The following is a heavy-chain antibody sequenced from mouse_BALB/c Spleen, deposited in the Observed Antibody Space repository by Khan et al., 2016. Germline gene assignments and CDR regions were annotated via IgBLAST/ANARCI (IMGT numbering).Heavy chain of an antibody. CDR2: IRYSGST. J-gene: IGHJ1*01. D-gene: IGHD1-2*01. Sequence: EVQLQESGPGLVKPSQSLSLTCTVTGYSITSDYAWNWIRQFPGNKLEWMGYIRYSGSTTYNPSLKSRISITRDTTKNQFFLQLNSGTNEDPATYSCTRSPTATRYFDVWGAGTTVTVSA. CDR1: GYSITSDYA. CDR3: TRSPTATRYFDV. V-gene: IGHV3-2*02.